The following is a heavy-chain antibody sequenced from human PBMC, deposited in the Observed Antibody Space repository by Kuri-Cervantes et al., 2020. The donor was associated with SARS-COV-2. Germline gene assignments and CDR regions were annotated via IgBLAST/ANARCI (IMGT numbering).Heavy chain of an antibody. V-gene: IGHV3-7*01. D-gene: IGHD7-27*01. CDR1: GFTLSSYW. CDR3: ARDLRLGKSLDY. Sequence: GESLKISCAASGFTLSSYWMSWVRQAPGKGLEWVANIKQDGSEKYYVDSVKGRFTISRDNAKNSLYLQMSSLRAEDTAVYYCARDLRLGKSLDYWGQGTLVTVSS. J-gene: IGHJ4*02. CDR2: IKQDGSEK.